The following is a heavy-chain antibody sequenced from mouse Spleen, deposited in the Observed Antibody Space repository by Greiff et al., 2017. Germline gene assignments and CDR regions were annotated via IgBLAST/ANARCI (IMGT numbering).Heavy chain of an antibody. CDR3: ARNGIDGSGRYYYAMDY. Sequence: QVQLQQSGPGLVAPSQSLSITCTVSGFSLTSYAISWVRQPPGKGLEWLGVIWTGGGTNYNSALKSRLSISKDNSKSQVFLKMNSLQTDDTARYYCARNGIDGSGRYYYAMDYWGQGTSVTVSS. D-gene: IGHD2-3*01. V-gene: IGHV2-9-1*01. CDR1: GFSLTSYA. CDR2: IWTGGGT. J-gene: IGHJ4*01.